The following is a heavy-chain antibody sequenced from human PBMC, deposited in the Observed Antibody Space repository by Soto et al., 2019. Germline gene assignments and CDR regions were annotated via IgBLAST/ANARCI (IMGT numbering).Heavy chain of an antibody. D-gene: IGHD4-17*01. Sequence: VHLQQWGAGLLRPSETLSLTCTVSGESFGAYYWSWIRQSPGKGLEWIGEVYHSGDTKYNPSLKSRVTISEDPSKNQFSLRMTSITAADTGVYYCARGFSNSVTTRFDSWGQGTLVTVSS. CDR1: GESFGAYY. CDR2: VYHSGDT. V-gene: IGHV4-34*01. CDR3: ARGFSNSVTTRFDS. J-gene: IGHJ4*02.